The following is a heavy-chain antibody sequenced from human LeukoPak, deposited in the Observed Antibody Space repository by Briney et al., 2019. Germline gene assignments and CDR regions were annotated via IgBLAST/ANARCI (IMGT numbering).Heavy chain of an antibody. V-gene: IGHV3-53*01. Sequence: GGSLRLSCAASGFTVSSNYMSWVRQAPGKGLEWVSVIYSGGSTYYADSVKGRFTISRDNSKNTLYLQMNSLRAEDTAVYYCAKDAGNIVTYYSDYWGQGTLVTVSS. CDR1: GFTVSSNY. CDR3: AKDAGNIVTYYSDY. CDR2: IYSGGST. J-gene: IGHJ4*02. D-gene: IGHD5-12*01.